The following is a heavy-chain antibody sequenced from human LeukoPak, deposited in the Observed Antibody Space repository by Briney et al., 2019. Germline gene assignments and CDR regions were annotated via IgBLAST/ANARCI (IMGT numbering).Heavy chain of an antibody. CDR2: IYYSGST. V-gene: IGHV4-39*01. Sequence: SETLSLTCTVSGGSISSSSYYWGWIRQPPGKGLEWIGSIYYSGSTYYNPSLKSRVTISVDTSKNQSSLKLSSVTAADTAVYYCAGRYYDFWSGSKEIFDYWGQGTLVTVSS. CDR1: GGSISSSSYY. CDR3: AGRYYDFWSGSKEIFDY. D-gene: IGHD3-3*01. J-gene: IGHJ4*02.